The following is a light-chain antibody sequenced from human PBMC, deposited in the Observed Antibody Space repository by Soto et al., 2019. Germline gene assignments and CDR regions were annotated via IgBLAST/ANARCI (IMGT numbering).Light chain of an antibody. J-gene: IGLJ2*01. CDR3: GTWDSSLSAVV. Sequence: QAVVTQPPSVSAAPGQMVTISCSGSNSNIGNNYVSWYQQLPGTAPKLLIYDNNKRPSGIPDRFSGSKSGTSATLGITGLQTGDEADYYCGTWDSSLSAVVFGGGTKVTVL. CDR2: DNN. CDR1: NSNIGNNY. V-gene: IGLV1-51*01.